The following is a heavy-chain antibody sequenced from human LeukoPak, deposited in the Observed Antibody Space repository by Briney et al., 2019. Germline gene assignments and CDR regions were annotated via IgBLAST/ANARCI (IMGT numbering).Heavy chain of an antibody. CDR2: ISSTSGYI. J-gene: IGHJ4*02. CDR3: ARVHSGYGPDYIDH. V-gene: IGHV3-21*01. Sequence: GGSLRLSCAASGLTFSSVSMNSVRQAPGKGLEWVSSISSTSGYISYADSMKGRFTISRDNAKDSLYLQMDSLRAEDTAVYYCARVHSGYGPDYIDHWGQGALVTVSS. CDR1: GLTFSSVS. D-gene: IGHD5-12*01.